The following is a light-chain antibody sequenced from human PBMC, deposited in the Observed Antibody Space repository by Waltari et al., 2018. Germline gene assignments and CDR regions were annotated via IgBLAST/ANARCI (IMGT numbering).Light chain of an antibody. J-gene: IGKJ1*01. Sequence: EIMLTQSPGTLSLSPGDRATLSCRASQSISKYLAWYQQKPGQAPRLLIYEASIRATGIPDRFSGSGYGTDFSLTISRLEPEDYAVYYCQKYGSLPATFGRGTKVEIK. V-gene: IGKV3-20*01. CDR3: QKYGSLPAT. CDR1: QSISKY. CDR2: EAS.